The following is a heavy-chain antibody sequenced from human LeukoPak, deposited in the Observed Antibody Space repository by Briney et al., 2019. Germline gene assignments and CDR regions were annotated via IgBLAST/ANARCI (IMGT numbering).Heavy chain of an antibody. CDR3: AKTRREAPFYGKGIAAANHYFDY. CDR1: GFTFSSYA. J-gene: IGHJ4*02. V-gene: IGHV3-23*01. Sequence: GGSLRLSCAASGFTFSSYAMSWVRQAPGKGLEWVSAISGSGGSTYYADSVKGRYTISRDNSKNTLYLQMNSLRAEDTAVYYCAKTRREAPFYGKGIAAANHYFDYWGQGTLVTVSS. D-gene: IGHD6-13*01. CDR2: ISGSGGST.